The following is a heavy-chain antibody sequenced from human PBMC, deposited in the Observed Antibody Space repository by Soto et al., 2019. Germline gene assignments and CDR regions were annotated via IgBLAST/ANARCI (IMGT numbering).Heavy chain of an antibody. CDR3: AKDNIPITMIVVVQKGDAFDI. J-gene: IGHJ3*02. CDR2: ISYDGSNK. CDR1: GFTFSSYG. Sequence: PGGSLRLSCAASGFTFSSYGMHWVRQAPGKGLEWVAVISYDGSNKYYADSVKGRFTISRDNSKNTLYLQMNSLRAEDTAVYYCAKDNIPITMIVVVQKGDAFDIWGQGTMVTVSS. V-gene: IGHV3-30*18. D-gene: IGHD3-22*01.